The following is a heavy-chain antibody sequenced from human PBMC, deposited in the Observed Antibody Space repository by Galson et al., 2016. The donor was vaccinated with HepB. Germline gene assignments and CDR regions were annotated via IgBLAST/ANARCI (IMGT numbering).Heavy chain of an antibody. CDR2: IYYTGTT. CDR1: GDSIRSSSYY. Sequence: TLSLTCTVSGDSIRSSSYYWSWIRQRPGKGLEWIGYIYYTGTTYYNPALKSRLNISFDTSRTHFSLKLTSVTAADTAIYYCARDKRRGVAAGTGFDPWGQGTLVTVSS. CDR3: ARDKRRGVAAGTGFDP. D-gene: IGHD6-13*01. V-gene: IGHV4-31*03. J-gene: IGHJ5*02.